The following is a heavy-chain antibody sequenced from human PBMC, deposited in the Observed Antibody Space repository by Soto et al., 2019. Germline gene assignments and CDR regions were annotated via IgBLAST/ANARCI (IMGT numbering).Heavy chain of an antibody. D-gene: IGHD2-2*01. J-gene: IGHJ5*02. CDR2: INHSGST. Sequence: SETLSLTCAVYGGSFSGYYWSWIRQPPGKGLEWIGEINHSGSTNYNPSLKSRVTISVDTSKNQFSLKLSSVTAADTAVYYCARRDIVVVPAAMLNWFDPWGQGTLVTVSS. CDR1: GGSFSGYY. CDR3: ARRDIVVVPAAMLNWFDP. V-gene: IGHV4-34*01.